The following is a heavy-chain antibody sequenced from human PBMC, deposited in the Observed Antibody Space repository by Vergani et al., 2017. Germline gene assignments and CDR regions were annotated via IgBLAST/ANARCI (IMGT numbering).Heavy chain of an antibody. CDR3: AKSGLPKQWLAYYFDY. CDR1: GFTFSSYA. V-gene: IGHV3-23*01. CDR2: ISGSGGST. Sequence: EVQLLESGGGLVQPGGSLRLSCAASGFTFSSYAMSWVRQAPGKGLEWVSAISGSGGSTYYADSVKGRFPISRDNSKNTLYLQMNSLRAEDTAVYYCAKSGLPKQWLAYYFDYWGQGTLVTVSS. D-gene: IGHD6-19*01. J-gene: IGHJ4*02.